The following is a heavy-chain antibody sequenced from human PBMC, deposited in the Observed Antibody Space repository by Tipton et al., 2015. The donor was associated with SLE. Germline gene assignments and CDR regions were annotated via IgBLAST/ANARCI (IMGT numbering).Heavy chain of an antibody. D-gene: IGHD6-6*01. CDR2: IYYSGST. V-gene: IGHV4-31*02. CDR3: ASYSSSYFDY. CDR1: GGSLSSGGYY. J-gene: IGHJ4*02. Sequence: LRLSCTVSGGSLSSGGYYWSWIRQHPGKGLEWIGYIYYSGSTHYNPSLQSRVTISVDTSKNQFSLKLSSVTAADTAVYYCASYSSSYFDYWGQGTLVTVSS.